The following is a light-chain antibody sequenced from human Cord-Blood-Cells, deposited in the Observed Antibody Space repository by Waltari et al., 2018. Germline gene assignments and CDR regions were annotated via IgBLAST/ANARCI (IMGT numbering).Light chain of an antibody. V-gene: IGKV1-5*01. CDR2: DAS. CDR3: QQYNSYLT. CDR1: QSISSW. Sequence: DIQMTQSPSPLSASVGDRVTITCRASQSISSWLAWYQQKPGKAPKLLIYDASSLESGVPSRFSGSGSGTEFTLTISSLQPDDFATYYCQQYNSYLTFGGGTKVEI. J-gene: IGKJ4*01.